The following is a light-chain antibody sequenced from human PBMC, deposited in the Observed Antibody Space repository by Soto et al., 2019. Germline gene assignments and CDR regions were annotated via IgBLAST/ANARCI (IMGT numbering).Light chain of an antibody. CDR3: SSYTTSTTRII. V-gene: IGLV2-14*01. Sequence: QSALTQPASVSGSPGQSITISCTGSSSDVGGYNHVSWYQQHPGKAPKLMIYEVSNRPSGVSNRFSGSKSGNTASLTISGLQAEDEGDYYCSSYTTSTTRIIFGGGTQLTVL. CDR2: EVS. J-gene: IGLJ2*01. CDR1: SSDVGGYNH.